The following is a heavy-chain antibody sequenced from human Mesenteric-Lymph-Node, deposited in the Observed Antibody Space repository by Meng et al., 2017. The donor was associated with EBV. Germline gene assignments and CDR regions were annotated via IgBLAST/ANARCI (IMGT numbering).Heavy chain of an antibody. J-gene: IGHJ4*02. D-gene: IGHD4-23*01. CDR1: GFIVSGHY. CDR3: AREKLDYGGNSGVYSY. Sequence: VEVREFGGGLLHPGGSLRLSCAASGFIVSGHYMRWVRQAPGKGLEWVSVIYTDGSTYYADSVKGRFTISRDNSKNTLYLQMNSLRAEDTAVYYCAREKLDYGGNSGVYSYWGQGTLVTVSS. CDR2: IYTDGST. V-gene: IGHV3-53*01.